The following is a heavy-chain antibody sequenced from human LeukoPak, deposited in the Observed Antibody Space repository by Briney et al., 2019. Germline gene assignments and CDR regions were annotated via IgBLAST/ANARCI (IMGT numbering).Heavy chain of an antibody. J-gene: IGHJ6*03. Sequence: GGSLRLSCAASGFIFSSYGMSWVRQAPGKGLEWVANIKQDGSEKYYVDSVKGRFTISRDNAKNSLYLQMNSLRAEDTAVYYWSRDRSWDEYYYYYYMDVWGKGTTVTISS. CDR3: SRDRSWDEYYYYYYMDV. CDR1: GFIFSSYG. V-gene: IGHV3-7*01. D-gene: IGHD1-26*01. CDR2: IKQDGSEK.